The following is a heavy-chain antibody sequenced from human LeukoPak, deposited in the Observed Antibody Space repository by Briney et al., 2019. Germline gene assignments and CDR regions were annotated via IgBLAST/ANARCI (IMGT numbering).Heavy chain of an antibody. Sequence: KPSETLSLTRTVSGGSISSYYWSWIRQPPGKGLGWIGYIYYSGSTNYNPSLKSRVTISVDTSKNQFSLKLSSVTAADTAVYYCAREACSGGSCYSDYWGQGTLVTVSS. CDR2: IYYSGST. CDR1: GGSISSYY. J-gene: IGHJ4*02. D-gene: IGHD2-15*01. V-gene: IGHV4-59*08. CDR3: AREACSGGSCYSDY.